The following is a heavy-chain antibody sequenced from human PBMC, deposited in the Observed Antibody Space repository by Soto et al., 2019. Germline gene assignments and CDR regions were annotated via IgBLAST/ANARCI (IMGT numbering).Heavy chain of an antibody. Sequence: GSLRLSCAASGFTFSSNYISWVRQAPGKGLEWVSVIYSGGSTYYADSVKGRFTISRDNSKNTLYLQMSSLRAEDTAVYYCAREVLTGTTWDYYYYGMDVWGQGTTVTVSS. CDR1: GFTFSSNY. CDR3: AREVLTGTTWDYYYYGMDV. V-gene: IGHV3-53*01. D-gene: IGHD1-7*01. J-gene: IGHJ6*02. CDR2: IYSGGST.